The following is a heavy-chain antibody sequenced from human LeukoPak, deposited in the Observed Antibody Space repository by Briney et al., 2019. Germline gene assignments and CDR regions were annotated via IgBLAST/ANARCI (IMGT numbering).Heavy chain of an antibody. CDR3: ARGQPVDTAMGWYWFDP. D-gene: IGHD5-18*01. CDR2: IYYSGST. V-gene: IGHV4-59*01. Sequence: SETLSLTCTVSGGSISSYYWSWIRQPPGKGLEWIGYIYYSGSTNYNPSLKSRVTISVDTSKNQFSLKLSSVTAADTAVYYCARGQPVDTAMGWYWFDPWGQGTLVTVSS. J-gene: IGHJ5*02. CDR1: GGSISSYY.